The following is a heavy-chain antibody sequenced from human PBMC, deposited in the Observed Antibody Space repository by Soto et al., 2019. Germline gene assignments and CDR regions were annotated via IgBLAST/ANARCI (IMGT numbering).Heavy chain of an antibody. D-gene: IGHD2-15*01. CDR3: ARGHRVAAIRGAFGY. CDR2: INHSGST. V-gene: IGHV4-34*01. Sequence: QVQLQQWGAGLLKPSETLSLTCAVYGGSFSGYYWSWIRQPPGKGLEWIGEINHSGSTNYNPSLKSRVTISVDTSKNQFSLKLSSVTAADTAVYYCARGHRVAAIRGAFGYWGQGTLVTVSS. CDR1: GGSFSGYY. J-gene: IGHJ4*02.